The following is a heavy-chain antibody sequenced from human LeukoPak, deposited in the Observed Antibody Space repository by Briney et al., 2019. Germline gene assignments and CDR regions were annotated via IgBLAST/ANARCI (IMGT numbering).Heavy chain of an antibody. CDR2: INWNGGST. V-gene: IGHV3-20*01. Sequence: GGSLRLSCAASGFTFDDYGMSWVRQAPVKGLEWVSGINWNGGSTGYADSVKGRFTISRDNAKNSLYLQMNSLRAEDTALYHCARDVRGYSYGYWYFDLWGRGTLVTVSS. CDR1: GFTFDDYG. D-gene: IGHD5-18*01. CDR3: ARDVRGYSYGYWYFDL. J-gene: IGHJ2*01.